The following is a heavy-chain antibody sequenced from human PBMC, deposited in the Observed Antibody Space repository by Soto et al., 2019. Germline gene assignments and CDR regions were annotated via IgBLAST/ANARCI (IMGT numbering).Heavy chain of an antibody. Sequence: SVKVSCKAPGGTFGSQGIAWVRQAPGQGLEWMGGFIAMLGTPTYAKKVQVRATISADESLTSSYLELRSLRSEDTGVYFCARGAMANFDYWGQGTVVTVSS. V-gene: IGHV1-69*13. D-gene: IGHD5-18*01. CDR2: FIAMLGTP. J-gene: IGHJ4*02. CDR3: ARGAMANFDY. CDR1: GGTFGSQG.